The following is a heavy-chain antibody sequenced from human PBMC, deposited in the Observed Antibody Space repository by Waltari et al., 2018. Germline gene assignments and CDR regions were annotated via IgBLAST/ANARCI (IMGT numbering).Heavy chain of an antibody. J-gene: IGHJ3*02. V-gene: IGHV4-39*01. CDR2: IYYSGGT. Sequence: QLQLQESGPGLVKPSETLSLTCTVPGGSISSSSYYWGWIRQPPGTGLEWIGGIYYSGGTYYNPSLKSRVTISVDTSKNQFSLKLSSVTAADTAVYYCASTRSTRTKGDAFDIWGQGTMVTVSS. D-gene: IGHD2-2*01. CDR1: GGSISSSSYY. CDR3: ASTRSTRTKGDAFDI.